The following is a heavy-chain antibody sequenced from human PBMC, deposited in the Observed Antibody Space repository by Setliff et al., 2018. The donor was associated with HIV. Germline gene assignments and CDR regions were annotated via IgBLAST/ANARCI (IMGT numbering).Heavy chain of an antibody. J-gene: IGHJ4*02. Sequence: LSLTCTVSGGSISSYYWSWIRQPPGKGLEWIGYIYYSGSTNYNPSLKSRVTISVDTSKNQFSLKLSSVTAADTAVYYCARSDGDYSYYFDYWGQGTLVTVSS. CDR1: GGSISSYY. D-gene: IGHD4-17*01. CDR3: ARSDGDYSYYFDY. CDR2: IYYSGST. V-gene: IGHV4-59*01.